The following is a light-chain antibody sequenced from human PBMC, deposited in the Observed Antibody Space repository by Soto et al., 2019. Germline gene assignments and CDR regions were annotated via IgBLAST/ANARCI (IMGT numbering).Light chain of an antibody. CDR3: QQYGRSPLMHT. V-gene: IGKV3-20*01. J-gene: IGKJ2*01. CDR2: GGS. Sequence: EIVLTQSPGTLSLSPGERANLSCRASQSVTSNYLAWYQQMPGQAPRLLIYGGSTRAAGVPDRFSGSGSGTDFTLTITRVEPEDFAVYYCQQYGRSPLMHTFGQGTKLGVK. CDR1: QSVTSNY.